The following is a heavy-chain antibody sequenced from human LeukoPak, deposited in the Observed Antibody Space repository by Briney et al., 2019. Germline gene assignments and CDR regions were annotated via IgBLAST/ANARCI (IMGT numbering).Heavy chain of an antibody. J-gene: IGHJ4*02. D-gene: IGHD6-6*01. CDR3: ARGPYSSFYYSDY. CDR1: GGSFSGYY. Sequence: SETLSLTCAVYGGSFSGYYWSWIRQPPGKGLEWIGEINHSGSTNYNPSLKSRVTMSVDTSKNQFSLKLSSVTAADTAVYYCARGPYSSFYYSDYWGQGTLVTVSS. CDR2: INHSGST. V-gene: IGHV4-34*01.